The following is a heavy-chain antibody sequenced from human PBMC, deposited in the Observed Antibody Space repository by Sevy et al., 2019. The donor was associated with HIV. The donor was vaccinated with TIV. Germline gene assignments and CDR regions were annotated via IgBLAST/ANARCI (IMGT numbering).Heavy chain of an antibody. J-gene: IGHJ4*02. D-gene: IGHD2-2*01. CDR2: ISYDGSNK. CDR3: AREDVGCSSTSCYGFDY. Sequence: GGSLRLSCAASGFTFSSYAMHWVRQAPGKGLEWVAVISYDGSNKYYADSVKGRFTISRDNSKNTLYLQMNSLRAEDTAVYYCAREDVGCSSTSCYGFDYWGQGTLVTVSS. CDR1: GFTFSSYA. V-gene: IGHV3-30-3*01.